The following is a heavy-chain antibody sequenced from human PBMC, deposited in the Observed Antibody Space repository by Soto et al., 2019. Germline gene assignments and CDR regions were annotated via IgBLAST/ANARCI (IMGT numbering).Heavy chain of an antibody. CDR1: GFTFSSYA. CDR2: ISGSGGST. Sequence: GGSLRLSCAASGFTFSSYAMSWVRQAPGKGLEWVSAISGSGGSTYYADSVKGRFTISRDNSKNTLYLQMNSLRAEDTAVYYCARAPVAARKGFGWFDPWGQGTLVTVSS. D-gene: IGHD3-16*01. V-gene: IGHV3-23*01. CDR3: ARAPVAARKGFGWFDP. J-gene: IGHJ5*02.